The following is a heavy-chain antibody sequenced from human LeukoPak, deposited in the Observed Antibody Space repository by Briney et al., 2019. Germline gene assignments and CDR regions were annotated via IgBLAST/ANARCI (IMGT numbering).Heavy chain of an antibody. V-gene: IGHV4-59*01. Sequence: SETLSLTCTVSGGSFGLYHWSWIRQPPGKGLEWIGYIFYNGSTKYNISLKSRLTISIDTSKNQFSLKLSSMTAADTAVYYRERDRAAGSDWLDPWGQGTLVTVSS. CDR1: GGSFGLYH. D-gene: IGHD3-10*01. CDR3: ERDRAAGSDWLDP. CDR2: IFYNGST. J-gene: IGHJ5*02.